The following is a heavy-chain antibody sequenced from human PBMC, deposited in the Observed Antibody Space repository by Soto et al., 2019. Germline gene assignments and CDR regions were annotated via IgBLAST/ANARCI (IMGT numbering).Heavy chain of an antibody. CDR3: VKDRMDHNSVWDPFDI. Sequence: QVQLVQSGAEVKKPGASVKVSCKASGYTFTSYGISWVRQAPGQGLEWMGWISAYNGNTNYARKLQGRVTMTTDTSTSTAYMELRSLRSDDTAVYYCVKDRMDHNSVWDPFDIWGQGTMVTVSS. V-gene: IGHV1-18*01. J-gene: IGHJ3*02. CDR2: ISAYNGNT. D-gene: IGHD1-20*01. CDR1: GYTFTSYG.